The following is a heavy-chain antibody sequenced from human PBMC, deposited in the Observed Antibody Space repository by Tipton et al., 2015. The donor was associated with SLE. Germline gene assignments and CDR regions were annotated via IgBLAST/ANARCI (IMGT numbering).Heavy chain of an antibody. J-gene: IGHJ4*02. D-gene: IGHD2-15*01. CDR2: INPNSGGT. V-gene: IGHV1-2*02. CDR3: EVVAATENY. Sequence: QLVQSGAEVKKPGASVKVSCKASGYTFTGYYMHWVRQAPGQGLEWMGWINPNSGGTSYAQKFQGRVTMTRDTSISTAYMALSSLGSEDTAVYYCEVVAATENYWGQGTLVTVSS. CDR1: GYTFTGYY.